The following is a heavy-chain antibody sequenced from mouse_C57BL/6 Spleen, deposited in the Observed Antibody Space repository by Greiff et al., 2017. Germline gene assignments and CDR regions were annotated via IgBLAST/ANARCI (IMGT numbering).Heavy chain of an antibody. CDR1: GYTFTSYW. Sequence: QVHVKQPGAELVKPGASVKLSCKASGYTFTSYWMQWVKQRPGQGLEWIGEIDPSDSYTNYNQKFKGKATLTVDTSSSTAYMQLSSLTSEDSAVYYCAREGILYAMDYWGQGTSVTVSS. CDR3: AREGILYAMDY. J-gene: IGHJ4*01. CDR2: IDPSDSYT. V-gene: IGHV1-50*01.